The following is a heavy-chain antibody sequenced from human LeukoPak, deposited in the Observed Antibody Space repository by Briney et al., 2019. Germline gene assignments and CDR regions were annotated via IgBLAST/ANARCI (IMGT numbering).Heavy chain of an antibody. V-gene: IGHV3-48*03. CDR1: GFTFSRYE. J-gene: IGHJ5*02. Sequence: GGSLRLSCAASGFTFSRYEMNWVRQAPGKGLEWISYISGSGDTIYYADSVKGRFTISRDNAKNSLYLQMNSLRAEDTAVYHCARAHRVLHCRWWFDPCGQGNLVTVSS. D-gene: IGHD4-23*01. CDR2: ISGSGDTI. CDR3: ARAHRVLHCRWWFDP.